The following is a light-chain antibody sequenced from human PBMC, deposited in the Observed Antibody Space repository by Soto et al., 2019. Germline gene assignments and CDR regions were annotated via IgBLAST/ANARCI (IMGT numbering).Light chain of an antibody. CDR1: QGISNY. CDR3: QEYVSAPFA. V-gene: IGKV1-27*01. J-gene: IGKJ3*01. Sequence: DIQMTQSPSSLSASVGDRVTITCRASQGISNYLAWYQQKPGKVPKLLIYAASTLQSGVPSRYSGSGSGTAFTLTISSLHPEDVATYDCQEYVSAPFAFGPGTIVDIK. CDR2: AAS.